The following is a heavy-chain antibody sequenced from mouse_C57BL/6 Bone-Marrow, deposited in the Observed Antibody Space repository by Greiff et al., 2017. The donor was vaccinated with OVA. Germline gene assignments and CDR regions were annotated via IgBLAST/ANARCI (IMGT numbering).Heavy chain of an antibody. CDR2: INPSTGGT. V-gene: IGHV1-42*01. CDR3: ARGGTSPFAY. Sequence: VQLQQSGPELVKPGASVKISCKASGYSFTGYYMNWVKQSPEQSLEWIGEINPSTGGTTYNQKFKAKATLTVDKSSSTAYMQLKSLTSEDSAVDDCARGGTSPFAYGGQGTLVTVSA. CDR1: GYSFTGYY. D-gene: IGHD4-1*01. J-gene: IGHJ3*01.